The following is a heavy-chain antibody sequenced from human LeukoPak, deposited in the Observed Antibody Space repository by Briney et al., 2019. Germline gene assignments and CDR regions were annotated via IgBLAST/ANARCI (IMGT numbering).Heavy chain of an antibody. D-gene: IGHD3-3*01. Sequence: PSETLSLTCTVSGGSISSSSYYWGWIRQPPGKGLEWIGSIYYSGSTYYNPSLKSRVTISVDTSKNQFSLKLSSVTAADTAVYYCARSGGITIFGVVTEPYYFDYWGQGTLVTVSS. CDR2: IYYSGST. CDR3: ARSGGITIFGVVTEPYYFDY. CDR1: GGSISSSSYY. V-gene: IGHV4-39*01. J-gene: IGHJ4*02.